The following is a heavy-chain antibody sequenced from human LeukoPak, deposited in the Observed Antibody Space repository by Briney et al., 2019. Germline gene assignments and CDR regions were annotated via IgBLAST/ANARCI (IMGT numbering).Heavy chain of an antibody. D-gene: IGHD1-26*01. J-gene: IGHJ4*02. Sequence: GGSLRLSCVASGISFTKAWMNWVCQAPGKGLEWVGHIKNKTAGGTTDYAEAVKGRFTISRDDSKKTLYLQMNSLKTEDTAVYFCAAGQGAAPYWGRGTLVSVSS. CDR1: GISFTKAW. V-gene: IGHV3-15*01. CDR2: IKNKTAGGTT. CDR3: AAGQGAAPY.